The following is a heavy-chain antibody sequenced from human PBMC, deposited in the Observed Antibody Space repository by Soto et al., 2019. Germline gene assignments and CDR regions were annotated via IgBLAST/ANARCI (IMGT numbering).Heavy chain of an antibody. CDR3: ASPDVYCSGGSCYSDDDAFDI. CDR1: GFTFSSYS. CDR2: ISSSSSYI. Sequence: GGSLRLSCAASGFTFSSYSMNWVRQAQGKGMEWVSSISSSSSYIYYADSVKGRFTISRENAKNSLYLQMNSLRAEDMAVYYCASPDVYCSGGSCYSDDDAFDIWGQGTMVTVSS. J-gene: IGHJ3*02. V-gene: IGHV3-21*01. D-gene: IGHD2-15*01.